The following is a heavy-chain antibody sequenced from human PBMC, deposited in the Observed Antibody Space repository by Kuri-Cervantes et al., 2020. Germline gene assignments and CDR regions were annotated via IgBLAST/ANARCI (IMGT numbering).Heavy chain of an antibody. J-gene: IGHJ4*02. Sequence: GESLKISCAASGFTFSSYDIHWVRQATGKGLEWVSAIGTAGDTYYPGSVKGRFTISRENAKNSLYLQMNSLRAGDTAVYYCARRGYCSGGSCYGAYYFDYWGQGTLVTVSS. CDR2: IGTAGDT. D-gene: IGHD2-15*01. V-gene: IGHV3-13*01. CDR1: GFTFSSYD. CDR3: ARRGYCSGGSCYGAYYFDY.